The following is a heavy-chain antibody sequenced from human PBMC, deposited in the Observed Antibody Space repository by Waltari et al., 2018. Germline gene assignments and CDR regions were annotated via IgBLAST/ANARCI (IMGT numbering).Heavy chain of an antibody. J-gene: IGHJ5*02. CDR2: IYDSGST. CDR1: GGSISSYY. V-gene: IGHV4-59*01. CDR3: ARQHYDFWSGYENWFDP. D-gene: IGHD3-3*01. Sequence: QVQLQESGPGLVKPSETLSLTCTVSGGSISSYYWSWIRQPPGQGLEWIGYIYDSGSTNYNPSLKSRVTISVDTSKNQFSLKLSSVTAADTAVYYCARQHYDFWSGYENWFDPWGQGTLVTVSS.